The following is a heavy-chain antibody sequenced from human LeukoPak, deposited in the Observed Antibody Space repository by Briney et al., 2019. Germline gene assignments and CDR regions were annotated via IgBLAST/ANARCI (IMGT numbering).Heavy chain of an antibody. J-gene: IGHJ3*01. V-gene: IGHV3-74*01. CDR1: GFTFSSYW. Sequence: PGGSLRLSCAASGFTFSSYWMHWVRQAPGKGLVWVSRTNSDGSSTSYADSVKGRFTISRDNAKNTLYLQMNSLRVDDTAVYYCGRGFASIFGSLWGQGTLVTVSS. CDR3: GRGFASIFGSL. CDR2: TNSDGSST. D-gene: IGHD3-3*01.